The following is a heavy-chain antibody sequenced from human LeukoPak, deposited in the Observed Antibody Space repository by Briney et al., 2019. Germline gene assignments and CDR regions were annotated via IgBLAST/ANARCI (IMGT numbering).Heavy chain of an antibody. CDR3: TTDLSGRFGRYSSSWYRFDP. V-gene: IGHV3-15*01. Sequence: GGSLRLSCAASGFTFSNAWMSWVRQAPGKGLEWVGRIKSKTDGGTTDYAAPVKGRFTISRDDSKNTLYLQMNSLKTEGTAVYYCTTDLSGRFGRYSSSWYRFDPWGQGTLVTVSS. CDR1: GFTFSNAW. CDR2: IKSKTDGGTT. J-gene: IGHJ5*02. D-gene: IGHD6-13*01.